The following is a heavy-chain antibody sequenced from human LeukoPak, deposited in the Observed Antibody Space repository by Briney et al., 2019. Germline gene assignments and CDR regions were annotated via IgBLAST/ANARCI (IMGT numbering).Heavy chain of an antibody. J-gene: IGHJ6*02. Sequence: ASVKVSCKASGYTFTSYEINWVRQATGQGLEWMGWMNPNSGNTGYAQKFQGRVTMTRNTSISTAYMELSSLRSEDTAVYYCARSPGEWLLWTYYYYGMDVWGQGTTVTVSS. CDR1: GYTFTSYE. CDR3: ARSPGEWLLWTYYYYGMDV. D-gene: IGHD3-3*01. V-gene: IGHV1-8*01. CDR2: MNPNSGNT.